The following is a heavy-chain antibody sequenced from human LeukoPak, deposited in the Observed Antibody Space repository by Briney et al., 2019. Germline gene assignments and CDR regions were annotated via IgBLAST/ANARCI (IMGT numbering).Heavy chain of an antibody. Sequence: GASVKVSCKASVYTFTGYYMHWVRQAPGQGLEWMGRINPNSGGTNYAQKFQGRVTMTRDTSISTAYMELSRLRPDDTAVYYCARLSYSIGWDNYYFYYWVQGTLVTVSS. CDR2: INPNSGGT. CDR3: ARLSYSIGWDNYYFYY. V-gene: IGHV1-2*06. J-gene: IGHJ4*02. CDR1: VYTFTGYY. D-gene: IGHD6-19*01.